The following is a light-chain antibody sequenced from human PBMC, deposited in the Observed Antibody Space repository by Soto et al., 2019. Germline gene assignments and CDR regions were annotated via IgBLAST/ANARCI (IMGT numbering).Light chain of an antibody. CDR3: HVWDSDANHVV. V-gene: IGLV3-21*01. CDR1: DIGRKS. Sequence: SSELTQPPSVSVAPGMTARITCTGNDIGRKSVHWYQQKPGQARVLVIQYAIERPSGIPERFSGFNSGNTATVTITRVDAGDEADYYCHVWDSDANHVVFGGGTKLTVL. J-gene: IGLJ2*01. CDR2: YAI.